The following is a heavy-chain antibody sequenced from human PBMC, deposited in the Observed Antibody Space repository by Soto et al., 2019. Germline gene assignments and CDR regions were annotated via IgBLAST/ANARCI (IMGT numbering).Heavy chain of an antibody. D-gene: IGHD6-25*01. Sequence: EVQLVETGGGLIQAGGSLRLSCAASGFTVSSNFMSWVRQAPGKGLEWVSVLYSGGSTSYADSVKGRFTFSRDNSKNTLYRQMSSLRAEDTAVYYCARDSGGYSSRGGWYRDLWGRGTLVTVSS. CDR2: LYSGGST. CDR1: GFTVSSNF. V-gene: IGHV3-53*02. J-gene: IGHJ2*01. CDR3: ARDSGGYSSRGGWYRDL.